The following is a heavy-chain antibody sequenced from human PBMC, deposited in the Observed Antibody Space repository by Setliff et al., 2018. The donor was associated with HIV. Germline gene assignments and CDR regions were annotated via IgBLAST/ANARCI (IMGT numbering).Heavy chain of an antibody. CDR1: GGSFSNFY. J-gene: IGHJ3*02. CDR3: ARGLFRTTMVVVVMSGALDI. CDR2: INHSGSI. Sequence: SETLSLTCAVYGGSFSNFYWTWIRQSPGKGLEWIGEINHSGSINYNPSLKSRVTISIDTSKKRFSLNLSSMTAADTATYYCARGLFRTTMVVVVMSGALDIWGQGTKVTVSS. V-gene: IGHV4-34*01. D-gene: IGHD3-22*01.